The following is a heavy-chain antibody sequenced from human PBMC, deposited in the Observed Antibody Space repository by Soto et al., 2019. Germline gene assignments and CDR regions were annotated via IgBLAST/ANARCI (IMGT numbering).Heavy chain of an antibody. J-gene: IGHJ4*02. Sequence: QVRLVQSGAEVRKPGASVKVSCEASGYTFTSYDIYWERQATGQGLEWMGWMNANTGNSGYAQKFQGRVTMTSDTSISTAHMGLSSLRSDDTAVYYSARRAETNGWNGFGADKYYFDFWGKGTLVTVSS. V-gene: IGHV1-8*01. CDR3: ARRAETNGWNGFGADKYYFDF. CDR1: GYTFTSYD. D-gene: IGHD1-1*01. CDR2: MNANTGNS.